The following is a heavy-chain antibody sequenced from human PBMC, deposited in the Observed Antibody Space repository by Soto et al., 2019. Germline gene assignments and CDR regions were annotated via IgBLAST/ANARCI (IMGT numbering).Heavy chain of an antibody. D-gene: IGHD6-6*01. V-gene: IGHV4-31*03. J-gene: IGHJ4*02. CDR2: IYDSESA. CDR3: ARASSSSSAADY. Sequence: QVQLQESGPGLVKASQTLSLICSVSGESISSGGYYWSWIRHHPGKGLEWIGYIYDSESAYYNPSLKSRVNISMDPSKNHSAMKLSSVTAADTAVYYCARASSSSSAADYWGQGTLITVSS. CDR1: GESISSGGYY.